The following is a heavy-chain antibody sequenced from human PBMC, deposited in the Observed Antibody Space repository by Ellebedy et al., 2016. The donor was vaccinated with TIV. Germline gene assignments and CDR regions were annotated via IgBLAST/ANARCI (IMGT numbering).Heavy chain of an antibody. CDR2: VYYLGNT. V-gene: IGHV4-31*03. CDR3: ANGGSLSYGIFDY. J-gene: IGHJ4*02. Sequence: SETLSLTXTISGASTSDVGSYWSWIRQLPGKGLEWIGYVYYLGNTYYTPSLKSRVAISVDSSKNQFSLRLNSVTAADTGVYYCANGGSLSYGIFDYWGQGNLVTISS. D-gene: IGHD3-16*01. CDR1: GASTSDVGSY.